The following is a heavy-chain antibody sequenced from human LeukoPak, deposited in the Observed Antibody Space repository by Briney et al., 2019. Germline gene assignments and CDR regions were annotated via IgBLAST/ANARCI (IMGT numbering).Heavy chain of an antibody. V-gene: IGHV3-21*01. CDR2: ISSSSSYI. Sequence: GGSLRLSCAASGFTFSSYSMNWVRQAPGKGLEWVSSISSSSSYIYYADSVRGRFTISRDNVKNSLYLQMNSLRAEDTAVYYCARMRLRHAFDIWGQGTMVTVSS. J-gene: IGHJ3*02. CDR1: GFTFSSYS. D-gene: IGHD4-17*01. CDR3: ARMRLRHAFDI.